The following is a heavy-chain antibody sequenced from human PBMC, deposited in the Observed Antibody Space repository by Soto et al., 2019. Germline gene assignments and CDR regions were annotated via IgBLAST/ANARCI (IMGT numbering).Heavy chain of an antibody. CDR1: GFTFSSYG. CDR3: ARDCIAVAGTECYYYGMDV. CDR2: IWYDGSNK. J-gene: IGHJ6*02. V-gene: IGHV3-33*01. Sequence: VGSLRLSCAASGFTFSSYGMHWVRQAPGKGLEWVAVIWYDGSNKYYADSVKGRFTISRDNSKNTPYLQMNSLRAEDTAVYYCARDCIAVAGTECYYYGMDVWGQGTTVTVSS. D-gene: IGHD6-19*01.